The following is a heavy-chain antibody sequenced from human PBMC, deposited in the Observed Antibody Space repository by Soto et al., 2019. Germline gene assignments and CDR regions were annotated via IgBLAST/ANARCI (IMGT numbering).Heavy chain of an antibody. Sequence: GGSLRLSCAASGFTFSSYAMSWVRQAPGKGLEWVSAISGSGGSTYYADSVKGRFTISRDNSKNTRYLQMNSLRAEDTAVYYCAKVGGGSLLFGMGYYFDYWGQGTLVTVSS. J-gene: IGHJ4*02. V-gene: IGHV3-23*01. CDR1: GFTFSSYA. D-gene: IGHD2-15*01. CDR2: ISGSGGST. CDR3: AKVGGGSLLFGMGYYFDY.